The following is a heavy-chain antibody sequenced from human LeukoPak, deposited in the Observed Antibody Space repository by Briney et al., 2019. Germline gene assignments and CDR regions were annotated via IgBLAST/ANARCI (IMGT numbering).Heavy chain of an antibody. J-gene: IGHJ3*02. CDR3: ARAGQPIYPGAFDI. V-gene: IGHV4-4*02. CDR2: IYHSGST. D-gene: IGHD2/OR15-2a*01. CDR1: GGSISSSNW. Sequence: SGTLSLTCAVSGGSISSSNWWNWVRQPPGKGLEWIGEIYHSGSTNYNPSLKSRVTISVDKSKNQFSLKLSSVTAADTAVYYCARAGQPIYPGAFDIWGQGTMVTVSS.